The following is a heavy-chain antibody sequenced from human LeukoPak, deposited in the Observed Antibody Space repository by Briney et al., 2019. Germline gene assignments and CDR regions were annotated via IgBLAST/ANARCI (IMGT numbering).Heavy chain of an antibody. CDR1: GGTFSSYA. J-gene: IGHJ4*02. CDR2: IIPIFGTA. CDR3: ARGPAYGYQLLAIVY. D-gene: IGHD2-2*01. Sequence: ASVKVSCKASGGTFSSYAISWVRQAPGQGLEWMGGIIPIFGTANYAQKFQGRVTITADESTSTAYMELSSLRSEDTAVYYCARGPAYGYQLLAIVYWGQGTLVTVSS. V-gene: IGHV1-69*13.